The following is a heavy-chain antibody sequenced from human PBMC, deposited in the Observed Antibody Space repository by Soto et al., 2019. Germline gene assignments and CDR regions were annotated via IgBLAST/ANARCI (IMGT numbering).Heavy chain of an antibody. CDR1: GFPFSTYE. CDR3: VKDRRDTWSFDF. J-gene: IGHJ4*02. Sequence: GGSLRLSCAASGFPFSTYEMTRARQSPGKGLEWVSFISHDGERRYYADSVKGRFTISRDNSKNTLYLQMDSLRAEDTAVYYCVKDRRDTWSFDFWGQGTLVTVSS. V-gene: IGHV3-30*18. CDR2: ISHDGERR. D-gene: IGHD5-18*01.